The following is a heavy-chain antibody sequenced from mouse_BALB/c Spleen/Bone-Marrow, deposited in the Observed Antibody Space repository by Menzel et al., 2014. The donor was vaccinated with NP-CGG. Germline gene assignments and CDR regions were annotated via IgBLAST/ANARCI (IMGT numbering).Heavy chain of an antibody. CDR3: ARSAGYWYFDV. J-gene: IGHJ1*01. Sequence: VQLQQSGAELVMPGASVKMSCKASGYTFTDYWMHWVEQRPGQGLEWIGAIDTSDSYTSYNQKFKGKATLTVDESSSTAYMQLSSLTSEDSAVYYCARSAGYWYFDVWGAGTTVTVSS. CDR2: IDTSDSYT. CDR1: GYTFTDYW. D-gene: IGHD1-2*01. V-gene: IGHV1-69*01.